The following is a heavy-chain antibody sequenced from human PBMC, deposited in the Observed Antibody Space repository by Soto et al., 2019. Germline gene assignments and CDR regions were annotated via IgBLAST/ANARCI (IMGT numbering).Heavy chain of an antibody. CDR3: ATHIAAAGPMAPDAFDI. J-gene: IGHJ3*02. CDR1: GFTFSSYA. CDR2: ISYDGSNK. V-gene: IGHV3-30-3*01. Sequence: QVQLVESGGGVVQPGRSLRLSCAASGFTFSSYAMHWVRQAPGKGLEWVAVISYDGSNKYYADSVKGRFTISRDNSKNTLYLPMNRLRAEETAVYYCATHIAAAGPMAPDAFDIWGQGTMVTVSS. D-gene: IGHD6-13*01.